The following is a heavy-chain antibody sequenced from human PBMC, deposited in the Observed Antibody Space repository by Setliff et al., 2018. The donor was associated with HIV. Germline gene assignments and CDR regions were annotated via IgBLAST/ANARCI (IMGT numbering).Heavy chain of an antibody. CDR2: IYPGDSDT. Sequence: PGESLKISCKGSGYSFSSYWIGWVRQLPGKGLEWMGIIYPGDSDTRYSPSFQGQVTISADKSISTAYLQWSSLRASDTAIYYCARRGYDTLTGVQDGYHLDYWGQGALVTVSS. D-gene: IGHD3-9*01. CDR1: GYSFSSYW. V-gene: IGHV5-51*01. CDR3: ARRGYDTLTGVQDGYHLDY. J-gene: IGHJ4*02.